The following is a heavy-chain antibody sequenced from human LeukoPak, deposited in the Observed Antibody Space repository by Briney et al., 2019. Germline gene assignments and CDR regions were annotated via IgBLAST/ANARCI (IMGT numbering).Heavy chain of an antibody. J-gene: IGHJ4*02. D-gene: IGHD6-13*01. CDR3: ARVTGYMVEDYFDY. CDR2: IYYSGST. V-gene: IGHV4-59*01. CDR1: GGSISNYH. Sequence: YPSETLSLTCTVSGGSISNYHWGWIRQPPGKGLEWIGYIYYSGSTNDNPSLKSRVTISVDTSKNQFSLKLRSVTAADTAVYYCARVTGYMVEDYFDYWGQGTLVTVSS.